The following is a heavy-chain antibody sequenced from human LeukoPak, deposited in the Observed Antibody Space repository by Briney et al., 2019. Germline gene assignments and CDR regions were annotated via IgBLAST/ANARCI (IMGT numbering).Heavy chain of an antibody. CDR3: ARLASSGWSHCDY. J-gene: IGHJ4*02. D-gene: IGHD6-19*01. V-gene: IGHV4-34*01. CDR2: INHSGST. CDR1: GGSFSGYY. Sequence: SETLSLTCAVYGGSFSGYYWSWIRQPPGKGLEWIGEINHSGSTNYNPSLKSRVTISVDTSKNQFSLKLSSVTAADTAVYYCARLASSGWSHCDYWGQGTLVTVSS.